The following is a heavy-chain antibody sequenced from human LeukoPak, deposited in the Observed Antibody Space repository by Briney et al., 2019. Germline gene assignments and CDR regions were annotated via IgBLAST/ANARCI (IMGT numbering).Heavy chain of an antibody. CDR1: GGTFSSYA. CDR3: ASSAKRSSGWYGYFDL. J-gene: IGHJ2*01. V-gene: IGHV1-69*04. D-gene: IGHD6-19*01. Sequence: ASVKVSCKASGGTFSSYAISWVRQAPGQGLEWMGRIITILGIANYAQKFQGRVTITADKSTSTAYMELSSLRSEDTAVYYCASSAKRSSGWYGYFDLWGRGTLVTVSS. CDR2: IITILGIA.